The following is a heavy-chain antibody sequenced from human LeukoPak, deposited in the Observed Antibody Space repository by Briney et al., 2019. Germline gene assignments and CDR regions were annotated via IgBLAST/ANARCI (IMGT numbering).Heavy chain of an antibody. V-gene: IGHV1-2*02. Sequence: GSVKVSCKASGYTFTGYYVYWVRQAPGQGLEWMGWINPNSGDTHYTQIFQARVTMTRDTSTSTVYMELSSLRSEDTAVYYCARGGGAPGYYDSSGYYYEQGWFDPWGQGTLVTVSS. CDR2: INPNSGDT. CDR1: GYTFTGYY. J-gene: IGHJ5*02. D-gene: IGHD3-22*01. CDR3: ARGGGAPGYYDSSGYYYEQGWFDP.